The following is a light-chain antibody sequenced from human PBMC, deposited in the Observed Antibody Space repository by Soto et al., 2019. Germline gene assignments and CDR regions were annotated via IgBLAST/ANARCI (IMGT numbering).Light chain of an antibody. CDR3: QKYGGSPGT. CDR2: GAS. J-gene: IGKJ1*01. CDR1: QSVGSSY. V-gene: IGKV3-20*01. Sequence: ESGLTQSPGTLSLAPGQRATLSCRASQSVGSSYLAWYQQKPCQAPRLLIYGASSRATGIPDRFSGSGSGTDFTLTISRLEPDAFAVYYCQKYGGSPGTFGQGTKVEIQ.